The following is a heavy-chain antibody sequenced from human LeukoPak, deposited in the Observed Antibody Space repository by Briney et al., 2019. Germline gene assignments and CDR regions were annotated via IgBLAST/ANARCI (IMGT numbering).Heavy chain of an antibody. CDR2: IYYSGST. Sequence: SETLSLTCTVSGGSISSSSYYWGWIRQPPGKGLEWIGTIYYSGSTYYNPSLKSRVTISLDTSKNQFSLKLSSVTVADTAVYHCTFNLGSGSYAFDIWGQGTMVTVSS. CDR1: GGSISSSSYY. V-gene: IGHV4-39*07. D-gene: IGHD3-10*01. CDR3: TFNLGSGSYAFDI. J-gene: IGHJ3*02.